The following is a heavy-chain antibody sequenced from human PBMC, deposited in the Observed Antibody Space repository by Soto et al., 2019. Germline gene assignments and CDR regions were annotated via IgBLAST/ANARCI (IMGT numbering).Heavy chain of an antibody. J-gene: IGHJ4*02. V-gene: IGHV3-9*01. CDR3: AKSGGPYVWGSLSHKLDY. CDR2: ISWNSRSL. D-gene: IGHD3-16*01. Sequence: PGGSLRLSCAASGFTFDDFAMHWVRQAPGKGLEWVSGISWNSRSLGYADSVKGRFTISRDNAKNSLYLQMNSLGAEDTALYYCAKSGGPYVWGSLSHKLDYCGQGTLVTVSS. CDR1: GFTFDDFA.